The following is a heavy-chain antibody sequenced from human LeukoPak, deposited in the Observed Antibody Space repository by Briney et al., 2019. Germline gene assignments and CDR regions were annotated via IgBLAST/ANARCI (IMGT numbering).Heavy chain of an antibody. D-gene: IGHD6-13*01. CDR1: GYSFTSYW. Sequence: GESLKISCKGSGYSFTSYWIGWVRQMPGKGLEWMGIIYPGDSDTRYSPSFQGQVTISADKSISTAYLQWSSLKASDTAMYYCARQPTAYSSSWYGIDYWGQGTLVTVSS. CDR2: IYPGDSDT. J-gene: IGHJ4*02. CDR3: ARQPTAYSSSWYGIDY. V-gene: IGHV5-51*01.